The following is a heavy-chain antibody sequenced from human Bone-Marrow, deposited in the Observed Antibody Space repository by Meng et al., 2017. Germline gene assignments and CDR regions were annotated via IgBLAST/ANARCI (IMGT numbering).Heavy chain of an antibody. CDR1: GYTFTGYY. V-gene: IGHV1-2*06. CDR3: AREYYGSGSYYSPDAEYFQH. CDR2: INPNSGGT. D-gene: IGHD3-10*01. Sequence: ASVKVSCKASGYTFTGYYMHWVRQAPGQGLEWMGRINPNSGGTNYAQKFQGRVTMTRDTSISTAYMELSRLRSDDTAVYYCAREYYGSGSYYSPDAEYFQHWGQGTLVTVSS. J-gene: IGHJ1*01.